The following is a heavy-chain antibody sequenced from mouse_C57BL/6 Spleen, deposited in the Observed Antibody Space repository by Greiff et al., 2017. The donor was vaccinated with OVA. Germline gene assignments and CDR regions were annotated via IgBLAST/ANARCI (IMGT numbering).Heavy chain of an antibody. V-gene: IGHV7-3*01. CDR1: GFTFTDYY. CDR3: ASGVITTVYFDY. D-gene: IGHD1-1*01. J-gene: IGHJ2*01. CDR2: IRNKANGYTT. Sequence: EVQLVESGGGLVQPGGSLSLSCAASGFTFTDYYMSWVRQPPGKALEWLGFIRNKANGYTTEYSASVKGRFTISRDNSQSILYLQMNALRAEDSATYYCASGVITTVYFDYWGQGTTLTVSS.